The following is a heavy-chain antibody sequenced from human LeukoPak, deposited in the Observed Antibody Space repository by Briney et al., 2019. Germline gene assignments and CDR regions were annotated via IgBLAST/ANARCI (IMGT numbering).Heavy chain of an antibody. CDR2: ISAYNGNT. J-gene: IGHJ4*02. CDR3: VRGVPLDY. Sequence: AKVSCKASGYTFTSYGISWVRQAPGQGLEWMGWISAYNGNTNYAQKLQGRVTMTRDTSISTAYMELSSLRSDDTAVYYCVRGVPLDYWGQGTLVTVSS. V-gene: IGHV1-18*01. CDR1: GYTFTSYG. D-gene: IGHD3-10*01.